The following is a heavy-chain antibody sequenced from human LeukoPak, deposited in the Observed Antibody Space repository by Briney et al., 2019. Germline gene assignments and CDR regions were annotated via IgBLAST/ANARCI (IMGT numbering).Heavy chain of an antibody. Sequence: PGGSLRLSCAASGFTFSSYGMHWVRQAPGKGLEWVAVIWYDGSNKYYADSVKGRFTISRDNSKNTLYLQINSLRAEDTAVYYCARVAGELIGANWFDPWGQGTLVTVSS. D-gene: IGHD3-10*01. CDR2: IWYDGSNK. V-gene: IGHV3-33*01. J-gene: IGHJ5*02. CDR3: ARVAGELIGANWFDP. CDR1: GFTFSSYG.